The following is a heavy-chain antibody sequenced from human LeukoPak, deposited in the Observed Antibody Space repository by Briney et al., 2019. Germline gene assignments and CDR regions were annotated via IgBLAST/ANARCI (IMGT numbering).Heavy chain of an antibody. D-gene: IGHD4-17*01. J-gene: IGHJ4*02. Sequence: VASVKVSCKASGGTFSSYTISWVRQAPGQGLEWMGRIIPILGIANYAQKFQGRVTITADKSTSTAYMELSSLRSKDTAVYYCARIKDDYGDSLRVNWGQGTLVTVSS. V-gene: IGHV1-69*02. CDR2: IIPILGIA. CDR1: GGTFSSYT. CDR3: ARIKDDYGDSLRVN.